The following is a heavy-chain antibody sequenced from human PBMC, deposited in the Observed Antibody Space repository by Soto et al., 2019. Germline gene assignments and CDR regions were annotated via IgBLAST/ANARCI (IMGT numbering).Heavy chain of an antibody. V-gene: IGHV4-34*01. J-gene: IGHJ4*02. CDR3: ARGRPPTVFSFPHTRTKYRSGGVSTFDC. D-gene: IGHD2-15*01. Sequence: QVQLQQWGAGLLKPSETLSLTCAVYGGSFSGYYWSWIRQPPGKGLEWIGEINHSGSTNYNPSLKRGVTISVDTPNNHFSPKVRSVTAADTAVYYCARGRPPTVFSFPHTRTKYRSGGVSTFDCWGQGPLVTAS. CDR1: GGSFSGYY. CDR2: INHSGST.